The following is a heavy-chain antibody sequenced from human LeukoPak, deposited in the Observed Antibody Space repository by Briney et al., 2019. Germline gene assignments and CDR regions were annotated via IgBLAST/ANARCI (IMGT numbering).Heavy chain of an antibody. Sequence: SETLSLTCTVSGGSIGSSDYYWGWIRQPPGKGLEWIGSIYYSGSIYYNPSLKSRVTISIDTSKNQFSLKLSSVTAADTAVYRCARVAMVRGGIDYWGQGTLVTVSS. CDR1: GGSIGSSDYY. CDR3: ARVAMVRGGIDY. D-gene: IGHD3-10*01. V-gene: IGHV4-39*01. J-gene: IGHJ4*02. CDR2: IYYSGSI.